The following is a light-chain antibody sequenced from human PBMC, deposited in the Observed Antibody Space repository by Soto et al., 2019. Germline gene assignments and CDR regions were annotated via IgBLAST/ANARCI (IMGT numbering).Light chain of an antibody. CDR1: QSVSSSY. J-gene: IGKJ1*01. CDR3: QQYNNWHPWT. Sequence: EILLTQSPGTLSLSPGERATLSCRASQSVSSSYLAWYQQKPGQATRLLIYGASTRATGIPARFSGSGSGTEFTLTISSLQSEDFAFYYCQQYNNWHPWTFGQGTKVDIK. V-gene: IGKV3-15*01. CDR2: GAS.